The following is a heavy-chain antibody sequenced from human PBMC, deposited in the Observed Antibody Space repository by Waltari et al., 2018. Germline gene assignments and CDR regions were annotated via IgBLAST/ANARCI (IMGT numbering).Heavy chain of an antibody. D-gene: IGHD6-19*01. CDR2: IIPIFGTA. CDR3: ARLASGYSSGSDWYFDL. CDR1: GGTFSSYA. V-gene: IGHV1-69*06. J-gene: IGHJ2*01. Sequence: QVQLVQSGAEVKKPGSSVKVSCKASGGTFSSYAISWVRQAPGQGLEWMGGIIPIFGTANYAQKFQGRVTITRDTSASTAYMELSSLRSEDTAVYYCARLASGYSSGSDWYFDLWGRGTLVTVSS.